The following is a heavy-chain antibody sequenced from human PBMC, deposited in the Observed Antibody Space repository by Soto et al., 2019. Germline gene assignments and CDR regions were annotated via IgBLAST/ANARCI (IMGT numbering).Heavy chain of an antibody. CDR3: ASSLTGVYYFDY. CDR2: IYSGGST. J-gene: IGHJ4*02. D-gene: IGHD7-27*01. CDR1: GFTVSSNY. Sequence: GGSLRLSCAASGFTVSSNYMSWVRQAPGKGLEWVSVIYSGGSTYYADSVKGRFTISRDNSNNTLYLQMNSLRAEDTAVYYCASSLTGVYYFDYWGQGTLVTVSS. V-gene: IGHV3-53*01.